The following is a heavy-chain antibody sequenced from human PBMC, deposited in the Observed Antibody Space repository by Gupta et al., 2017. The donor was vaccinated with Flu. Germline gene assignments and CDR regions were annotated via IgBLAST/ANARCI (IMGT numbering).Heavy chain of an antibody. Sequence: EVQLLEAGGGSVHPGGSVRLSCAASGFTFSNYAMSWVRQAPGKGLEWVATISNTGGTRFYADPMKGRFTISRDNSKNTVNLEMNSLRAEDTAVYFCARDRHYCGTPNCYDSFDWWGQGTLVTVSS. V-gene: IGHV3-23*01. CDR1: GFTFSNYA. CDR2: ISNTGGTR. D-gene: IGHD2-2*01. CDR3: ARDRHYCGTPNCYDSFDW. J-gene: IGHJ4*02.